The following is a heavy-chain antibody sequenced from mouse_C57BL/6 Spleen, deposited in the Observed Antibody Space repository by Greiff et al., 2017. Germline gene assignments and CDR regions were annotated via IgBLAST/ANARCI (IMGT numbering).Heavy chain of an antibody. V-gene: IGHV1-26*01. J-gene: IGHJ2*01. CDR3: ARRGGTGFDY. CDR2: INPNNGGT. Sequence: EVQLQQSGPELVKPGASVKISCKASGYTFTDYYMNWVKQSHGKSLEWIGDINPNNGGTSYNQKFKGKATLTVDKSSSTAYMELRSLTSEDSAVYYCARRGGTGFDYWGQGTTLTVSS. CDR1: GYTFTDYY.